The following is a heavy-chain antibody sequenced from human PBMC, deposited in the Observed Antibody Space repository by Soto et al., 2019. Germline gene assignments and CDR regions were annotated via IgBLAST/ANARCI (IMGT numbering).Heavy chain of an antibody. V-gene: IGHV3-23*01. Sequence: GGSLRLSCEASGFSFSSFAMSWVRQAPGKGLEWVSAIAGIGLNTYYADSVRGRFTISRENSKSTLFLEMSSLRVEDTAVYYCAKDARIYFDGAGSHGAFDSWGQGFLVTVSS. CDR3: AKDARIYFDGAGSHGAFDS. J-gene: IGHJ4*02. CDR1: GFSFSSFA. CDR2: IAGIGLNT. D-gene: IGHD3-22*01.